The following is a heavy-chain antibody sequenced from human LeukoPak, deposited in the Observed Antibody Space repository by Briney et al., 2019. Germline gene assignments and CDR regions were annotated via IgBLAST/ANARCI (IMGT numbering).Heavy chain of an antibody. Sequence: GGSLRLSCTGSGFSFSSHAMSWVRQAPGKGLEWVSVISGGGGNTHYTDSVKGRFTISRDNSKNTLYLQMNSLRAEDTAVYYCVKDVSGATAMFFDYWEQVTLITVSS. V-gene: IGHV3-23*01. D-gene: IGHD5-18*01. J-gene: IGHJ4*02. CDR3: VKDVSGATAMFFDY. CDR2: ISGGGGNT. CDR1: GFSFSSHA.